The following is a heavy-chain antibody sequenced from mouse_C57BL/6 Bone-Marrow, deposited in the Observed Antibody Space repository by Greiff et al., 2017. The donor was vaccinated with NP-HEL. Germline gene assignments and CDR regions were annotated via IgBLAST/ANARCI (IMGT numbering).Heavy chain of an antibody. Sequence: VQLQQPGAELVKPGASVKMSCKASGYTFTSYWITWVKQRPGQGLEWIGDIYPGSGSTNYNEKFKSKATLTVDTSSSTAYMQLSSLTSEDSAVYYCARTGVYYYGSSSLDYWGQGTTLTVSS. V-gene: IGHV1-55*01. CDR2: IYPGSGST. D-gene: IGHD1-1*01. CDR1: GYTFTSYW. J-gene: IGHJ2*01. CDR3: ARTGVYYYGSSSLDY.